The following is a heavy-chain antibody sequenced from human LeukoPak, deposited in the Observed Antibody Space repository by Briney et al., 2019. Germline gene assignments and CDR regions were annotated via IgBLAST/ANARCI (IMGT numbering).Heavy chain of an antibody. CDR2: INPSGGST. D-gene: IGHD4-23*01. Sequence: ASVKVSCKASGYTFTSYYMHWVRQAPGQGLEWMGIINPSGGSTSYAQKFQGRVTMTTDTSTSTAYMELSRLRSDDTAVYYCARDLYGGTSATFDNWGQGTLVTVSS. CDR1: GYTFTSYY. CDR3: ARDLYGGTSATFDN. J-gene: IGHJ5*02. V-gene: IGHV1-46*01.